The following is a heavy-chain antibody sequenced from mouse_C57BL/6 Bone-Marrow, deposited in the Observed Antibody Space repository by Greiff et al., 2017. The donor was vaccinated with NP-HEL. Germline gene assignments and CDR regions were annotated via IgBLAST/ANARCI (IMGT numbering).Heavy chain of an antibody. Sequence: VQLQQSGPELVKPGASVKISCKASGYAFSSSWMNWVKQRPGKGLEWIGRIYPGDGDTNYNGKFKGKATLTADKSSSTAYMQLSSLTSEDSAVYFCARERAWCAYWGQGTLVTVSA. CDR3: ARERAWCAY. V-gene: IGHV1-82*01. CDR2: IYPGDGDT. CDR1: GYAFSSSW. J-gene: IGHJ3*01.